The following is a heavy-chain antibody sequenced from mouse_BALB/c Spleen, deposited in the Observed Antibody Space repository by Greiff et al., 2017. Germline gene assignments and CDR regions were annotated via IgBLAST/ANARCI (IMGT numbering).Heavy chain of an antibody. CDR2: INPYNNGT. D-gene: IGHD1-2*01. J-gene: IGHJ3*01. CDR3: ASLHSQGFAY. Sequence: EVQLQQSGPELVKPGASVKMSCKASGYTFTSYVMHWVKQKPGQGLEWIGYINPYNNGTKYNEKFKGKATLTSDNSSSTAYMELISLTSEDSAVYYCASLHSQGFAYWGQGTLVTVSA. CDR1: GYTFTSYV. V-gene: IGHV1-14*01.